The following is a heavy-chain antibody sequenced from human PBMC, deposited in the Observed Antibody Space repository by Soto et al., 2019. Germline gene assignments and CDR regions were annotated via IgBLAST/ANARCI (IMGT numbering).Heavy chain of an antibody. Sequence: QVQLQESGPGLVKPSQTLSLTCTVSGGSISSGDYYWSWIRQPPGKGLEWIGYIYYSGSTYYNPSLKSRVTISVDTSKNQFSLKLSSVTAADTAVYYCAREREDYYDSSGYDYWGQGTLVTVSS. J-gene: IGHJ4*02. D-gene: IGHD3-22*01. CDR3: AREREDYYDSSGYDY. CDR2: IYYSGST. V-gene: IGHV4-30-4*01. CDR1: GGSISSGDYY.